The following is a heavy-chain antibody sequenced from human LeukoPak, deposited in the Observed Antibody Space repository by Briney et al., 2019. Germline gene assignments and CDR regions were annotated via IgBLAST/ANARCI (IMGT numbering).Heavy chain of an antibody. J-gene: IGHJ2*01. V-gene: IGHV3-23*01. Sequence: PGGSLRLSCSVSAFTFNTFDNFAMNWVRQAPGKGLEWVAAISESGASTYYAASVKGRFTISRDNAKNSLYLQMNSLRAEDTALYYCAKRVSDYYEGWYFDLWGRGTLVTVSS. D-gene: IGHD3-22*01. CDR3: AKRVSDYYEGWYFDL. CDR2: ISESGAST. CDR1: AFTFNTFDNFA.